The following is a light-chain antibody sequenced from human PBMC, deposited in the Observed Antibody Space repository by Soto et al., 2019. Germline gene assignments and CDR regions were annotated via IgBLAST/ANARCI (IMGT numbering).Light chain of an antibody. CDR2: DAS. J-gene: IGKJ3*01. V-gene: IGKV1D-13*01. CDR1: QGIRSA. CDR3: QQFDDYPFT. Sequence: AIQLTQSPSSLSAYVGDSVSITCRASQGIRSAVAWYQQKPGRPPKLLIYDASSLEVGVPSRFSGSRSGTDFFLTVSSLQPEDFATYYCQQFDDYPFTFGPGTKVDIK.